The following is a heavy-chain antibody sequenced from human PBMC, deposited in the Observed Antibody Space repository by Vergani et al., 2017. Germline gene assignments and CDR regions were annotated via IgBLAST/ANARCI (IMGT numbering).Heavy chain of an antibody. CDR3: GVIAKGY. CDR2: ISWNSGSI. D-gene: IGHD2-21*01. V-gene: IGHV3-9*01. Sequence: EVQLVESGGGLVQPGRSLRLSCAASGFTFDDYAMHWVRQAPGKGLEWVSGISWNSGSIGYADSVKGRFTISRDNTKNSLYLQMNSLRAEDTALYYWGVIAKGYWGQGTLVTVSS. CDR1: GFTFDDYA. J-gene: IGHJ4*01.